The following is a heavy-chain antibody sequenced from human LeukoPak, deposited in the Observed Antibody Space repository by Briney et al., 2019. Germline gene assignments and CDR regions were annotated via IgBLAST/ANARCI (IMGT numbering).Heavy chain of an antibody. V-gene: IGHV1-69*04. CDR3: ARDGDIVVVPAASNYYYYGMDV. CDR1: GGTFSSYA. D-gene: IGHD2-2*01. J-gene: IGHJ6*02. Sequence: SVKVSCKASGGTFSSYAISWVRQAPGQGLEWMGRIIPILGIANYAQKFQGRVTITADKSTSTAYMELISLRSEDTAVYYCARDGDIVVVPAASNYYYYGMDVWGQGTTVTVSS. CDR2: IIPILGIA.